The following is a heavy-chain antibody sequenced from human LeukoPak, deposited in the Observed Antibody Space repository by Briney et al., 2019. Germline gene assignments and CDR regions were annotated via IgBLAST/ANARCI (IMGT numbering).Heavy chain of an antibody. J-gene: IGHJ4*02. CDR3: AKGGSGYYYGDFDY. CDR1: GFTFDDYA. V-gene: IGHV3-9*01. CDR2: ISWNSGSI. Sequence: GGSLRLSCAASGFTFDDYAMHWVRQAPGKGLEWVSGISWNSGSIGYADSVKGRFTISRDNAKNPLYLQMNSLRAEDTALYYCAKGGSGYYYGDFDYWGQGTLVTVSS. D-gene: IGHD3-22*01.